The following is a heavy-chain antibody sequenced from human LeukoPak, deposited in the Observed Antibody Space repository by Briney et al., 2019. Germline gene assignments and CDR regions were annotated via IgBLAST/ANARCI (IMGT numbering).Heavy chain of an antibody. J-gene: IGHJ4*02. Sequence: PGGSLRLSCVVSGIIFRDAWMHWVRQAPGKGLVWVSRINSDGSSTSYAASVKGRFTISRDNAKNTLYLQMNSLRAEDTAVYYCARGDIVVVPASNLFDYWGQGTLATVSS. CDR2: INSDGSST. D-gene: IGHD2-2*01. V-gene: IGHV3-74*01. CDR3: ARGDIVVVPASNLFDY. CDR1: GIIFRDAW.